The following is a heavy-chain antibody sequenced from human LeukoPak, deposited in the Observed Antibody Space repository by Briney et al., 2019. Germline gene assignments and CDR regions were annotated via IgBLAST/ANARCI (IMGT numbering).Heavy chain of an antibody. CDR2: IYYSGST. Sequence: SETLSLTCSVSGGSISSDDYCWNWIRQHPGTGLEWIGYIYYSGSTYYNPSLKSRVALSVDTSKNQFSLKLSSVTAADTAVYYCARGSGDYWGQGTLVTVSS. D-gene: IGHD7-27*01. J-gene: IGHJ4*02. CDR1: GGSISSDDYC. V-gene: IGHV4-31*03. CDR3: ARGSGDY.